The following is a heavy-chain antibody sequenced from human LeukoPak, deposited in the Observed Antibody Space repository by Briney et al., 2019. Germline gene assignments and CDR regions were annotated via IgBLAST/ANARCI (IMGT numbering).Heavy chain of an antibody. CDR1: GFTFSSYG. Sequence: GGSLRLSCAASGFTFSSYGMHWVRQAPGKGLEWVAVIWYDGSNKYYADSVKGRFTISRDNSKNTLYLQMNSLRAEDTAVYYCARARWGIVVVPAGKSGASYGMDVWGQGTTVTVSS. V-gene: IGHV3-33*01. CDR2: IWYDGSNK. D-gene: IGHD2-2*01. J-gene: IGHJ6*02. CDR3: ARARWGIVVVPAGKSGASYGMDV.